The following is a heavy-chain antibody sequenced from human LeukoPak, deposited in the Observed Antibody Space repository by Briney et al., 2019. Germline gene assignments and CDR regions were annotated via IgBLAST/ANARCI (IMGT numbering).Heavy chain of an antibody. CDR2: ISGSGGST. CDR1: GFTFSSYA. Sequence: GGSLRLSCAASGFTFSSYAMSWVRQAPGKGLEWVSAISGSGGSTYYADSVKGRFTISRDNSKNTLYLKMNSLRAEDTAVYYCARSPQWELPWYFDYWGQGTLVTVSS. V-gene: IGHV3-23*01. J-gene: IGHJ4*02. CDR3: ARSPQWELPWYFDY. D-gene: IGHD1-26*01.